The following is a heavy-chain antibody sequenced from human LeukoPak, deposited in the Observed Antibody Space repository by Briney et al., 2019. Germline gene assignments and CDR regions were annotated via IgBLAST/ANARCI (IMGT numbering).Heavy chain of an antibody. Sequence: AGGSLKLSCAASGFTFRSYWMSWVRLAPGKGLEWVANIKQDGSEKYYVDSVKGRFTISRDNAKNSLYLQMNSLRAEDTAVYYCARGFLEWLLSYYYYYYMDVWGKGTTVTVSS. D-gene: IGHD3-3*01. CDR2: IKQDGSEK. CDR3: ARGFLEWLLSYYYYYYMDV. CDR1: GFTFRSYW. J-gene: IGHJ6*03. V-gene: IGHV3-7*04.